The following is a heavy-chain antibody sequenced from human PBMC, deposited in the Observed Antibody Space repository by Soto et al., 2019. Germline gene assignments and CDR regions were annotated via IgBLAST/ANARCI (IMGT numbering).Heavy chain of an antibody. Sequence: QVQLVESGGGVVQPGRSLRLSCAASGFTFSSYGMHWVRQAPGKGLEWVAVISYDGSNKYYADSVKGRFTISRDNSKNTLYLQMNSLRAEDTAVYYCAKEWGYYGSGSSCYWGQGTLVTVSS. CDR3: AKEWGYYGSGSSCY. CDR1: GFTFSSYG. CDR2: ISYDGSNK. J-gene: IGHJ4*02. V-gene: IGHV3-30*18. D-gene: IGHD3-10*01.